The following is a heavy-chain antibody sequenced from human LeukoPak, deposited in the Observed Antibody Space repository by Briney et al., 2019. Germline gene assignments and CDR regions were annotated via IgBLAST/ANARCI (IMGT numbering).Heavy chain of an antibody. CDR1: GLTFGSYW. D-gene: IGHD5-12*01. V-gene: IGHV3-23*01. Sequence: HTGGSLRLSCAASGLTFGSYWMTWARQAPGKELEWVSGIGGSGVTYYADSVKGRFTMSRDNSQNTLFLQMNSLRVEDTAVYYCAKARGHPWPSYYFDYWGQGTLVTVSS. J-gene: IGHJ4*02. CDR2: IGGSGVT. CDR3: AKARGHPWPSYYFDY.